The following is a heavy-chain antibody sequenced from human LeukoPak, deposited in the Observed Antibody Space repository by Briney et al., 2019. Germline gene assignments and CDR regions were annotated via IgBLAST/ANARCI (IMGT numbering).Heavy chain of an antibody. CDR3: ARGNYYGSATHYFDY. V-gene: IGHV4-34*01. Sequence: SETLSLTCAVYGGSFSGYYWSWIRQPPGKGLGWIGEINHSGSTNYNPSLKSRVTISVDTSKNRFSLKLSSVTAADTAVYYCARGNYYGSATHYFDYWGQGTLVTVSS. J-gene: IGHJ4*02. CDR2: INHSGST. D-gene: IGHD3-10*01. CDR1: GGSFSGYY.